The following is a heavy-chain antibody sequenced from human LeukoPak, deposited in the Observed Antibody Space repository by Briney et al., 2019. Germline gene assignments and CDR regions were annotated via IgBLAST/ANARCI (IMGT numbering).Heavy chain of an antibody. CDR3: ARDRGGGITVH. CDR2: NNAGNGDT. CDR1: GYTFPNYA. J-gene: IGHJ4*02. D-gene: IGHD6-19*01. V-gene: IGHV1-3*01. Sequence: GASVKVSCKASGYTFPNYAIHWIRQAPGQRLEWMGWNNAGNGDTKYSPKFLGRVAITSDTSASTAHMELSSLRSEDTGLYYCARDRGGGITVHWGQGTLVTVSS.